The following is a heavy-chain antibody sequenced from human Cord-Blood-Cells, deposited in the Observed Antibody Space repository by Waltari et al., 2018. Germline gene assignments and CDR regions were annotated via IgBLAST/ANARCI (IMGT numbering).Heavy chain of an antibody. CDR2: IYYSGST. CDR3: ARPATGEGIWYFDL. CDR1: GGSISSSSYY. J-gene: IGHJ2*01. D-gene: IGHD7-27*01. Sequence: QLQLQESGPGLVKPSETLSLTCTVSGGSISSSSYYWGWIRQPPGKGLEWIGSIYYSGSTYYNPSLKSRVTISVDTSKNQFSLKLSSVTAADTAVYYCARPATGEGIWYFDLWGRGTLVTVSS. V-gene: IGHV4-39*01.